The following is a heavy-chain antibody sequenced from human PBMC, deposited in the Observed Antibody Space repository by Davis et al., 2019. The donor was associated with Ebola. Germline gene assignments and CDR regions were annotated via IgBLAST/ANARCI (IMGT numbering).Heavy chain of an antibody. CDR2: ISSSSSTI. CDR1: GFTFSSYS. D-gene: IGHD1-26*01. V-gene: IGHV3-48*04. J-gene: IGHJ4*02. CDR3: ARSLKY. Sequence: GESLKISCAASGFTFSSYSMNWVRQAPGKGLEWVSYISSSSSTIYYADSVKGRFTISRDNAKNSLYLQMNSLRAEDTAVYYCARSLKYWGQGTLVTVSS.